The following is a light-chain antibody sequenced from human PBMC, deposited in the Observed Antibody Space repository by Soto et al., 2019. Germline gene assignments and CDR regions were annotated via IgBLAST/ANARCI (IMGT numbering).Light chain of an antibody. CDR1: QGIANF. V-gene: IGKV1-39*01. CDR3: QQNYSPPPVT. J-gene: IGKJ5*01. CDR2: AAS. Sequence: DIQMTQSPSSLSASVGDRVTITCRPSQGIANFLNWYQQKPGKAPKLLIYAASSLRSGVPSRFSGSGFGTDFTLTIISLQPEDFATYYCQQNYSPPPVTFGQGTRLEIK.